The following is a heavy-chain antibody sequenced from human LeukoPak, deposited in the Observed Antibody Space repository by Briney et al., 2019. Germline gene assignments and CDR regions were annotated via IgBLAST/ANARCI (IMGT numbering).Heavy chain of an antibody. D-gene: IGHD3-22*01. CDR3: ARDVAPYYYDSSGYYY. CDR2: ISGSGGST. Sequence: PGGSLRLSCAASGFTFSSYAMSWVRQAPGKGLEWVSAISGSGGSTYYADSVKGRFTISRDNSKNTLYLQMNSLRAEDTAVYYCARDVAPYYYDSSGYYYWGQGTLVTVSS. J-gene: IGHJ4*02. CDR1: GFTFSSYA. V-gene: IGHV3-23*01.